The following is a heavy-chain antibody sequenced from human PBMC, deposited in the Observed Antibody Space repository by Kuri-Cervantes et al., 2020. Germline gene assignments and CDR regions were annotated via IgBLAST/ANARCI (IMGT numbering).Heavy chain of an antibody. Sequence: ASVKVSCKASGYTFTSYGISWVRQAPGQGLEWMGWISAYNGDTNYAQKLQGRVTMTTDTSTSTAYMGLSSLRSEDTAVYYCARVSFRSGYVLGAFDIWGQGTMVTVSS. J-gene: IGHJ3*02. CDR1: GYTFTSYG. CDR3: ARVSFRSGYVLGAFDI. V-gene: IGHV1-18*01. CDR2: ISAYNGDT. D-gene: IGHD5-12*01.